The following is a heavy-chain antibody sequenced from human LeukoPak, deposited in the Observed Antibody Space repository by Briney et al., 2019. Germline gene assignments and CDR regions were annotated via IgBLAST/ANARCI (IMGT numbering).Heavy chain of an antibody. Sequence: GKSLRLSCAASGFTFSNYGMHWVPQAPGKGLEWVAFLWFDGSNKYYADSVKGRFTISRDNSKNTLYLQMNSLRAEDTAVYYCARRPATVPIDYWGQGTLVTVSS. D-gene: IGHD4-17*01. CDR1: GFTFSNYG. J-gene: IGHJ4*02. CDR3: ARRPATVPIDY. CDR2: LWFDGSNK. V-gene: IGHV3-33*01.